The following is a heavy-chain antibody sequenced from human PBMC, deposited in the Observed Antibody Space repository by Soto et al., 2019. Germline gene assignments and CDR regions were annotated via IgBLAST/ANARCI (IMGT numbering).Heavy chain of an antibody. J-gene: IGHJ4*02. CDR3: ATRIYFGGYDFWSGYPFDY. Sequence: GGSVKVSCKVSGYTLTELSMHWVRQAPGKGLEWMGGFDPEDGETIYAQKFQGRVTMTEDTSTDTAYMELSSLRSEDTAVYYCATRIYFGGYDFWSGYPFDYWGQGTLVTVSS. CDR2: FDPEDGET. CDR1: GYTLTELS. V-gene: IGHV1-24*01. D-gene: IGHD3-3*01.